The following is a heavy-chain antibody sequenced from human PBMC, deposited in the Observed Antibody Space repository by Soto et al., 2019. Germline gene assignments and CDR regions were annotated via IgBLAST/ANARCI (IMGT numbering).Heavy chain of an antibody. CDR2: ISHDGSNK. CDR3: AKSSVATGTGDFQH. CDR1: GFSFSTYG. Sequence: QVQLVESGGGVVQPGRSLRLSCAASGFSFSTYGMHWVRQAPGKGLEWVAVISHDGSNKYYGDAVKGLFTISRDNSKTTLYLQMDSLRAEDAAVYYCAKSSVATGTGDFQHWGQGTLVTVSS. V-gene: IGHV3-30*18. D-gene: IGHD5-12*01. J-gene: IGHJ1*01.